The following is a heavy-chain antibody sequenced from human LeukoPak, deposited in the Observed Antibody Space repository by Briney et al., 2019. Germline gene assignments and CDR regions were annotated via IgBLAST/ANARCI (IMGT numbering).Heavy chain of an antibody. J-gene: IGHJ4*02. CDR2: IFYSGST. Sequence: SETLSLTCTVSGGSMSSGSYYWGWNRQPPGKGLEWIGSIFYSGSTYYNPSLKSRVTISVDTSKNQFSLKLSSVTAADTAVYYCARPDAGQIFGVVNLFDYWGQGTLVTVSS. CDR3: ARPDAGQIFGVVNLFDY. D-gene: IGHD3-3*01. CDR1: GGSMSSGSYY. V-gene: IGHV4-39*01.